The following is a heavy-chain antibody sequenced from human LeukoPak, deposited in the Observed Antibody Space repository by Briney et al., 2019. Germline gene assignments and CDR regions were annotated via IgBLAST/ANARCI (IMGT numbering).Heavy chain of an antibody. V-gene: IGHV3-21*01. D-gene: IGHD5-12*01. CDR1: GFTFSSYS. Sequence: GGSLRLSCAASGFTFSSYSMNWVRQAPGKGLEWVSSISSSSSYIYYADSVKGRFTISRDNAKNSLYLQMNSLRAEDTAVYYCARVGGRLNGYDNLFDYWGQGTLVTVSS. J-gene: IGHJ4*02. CDR3: ARVGGRLNGYDNLFDY. CDR2: ISSSSSYI.